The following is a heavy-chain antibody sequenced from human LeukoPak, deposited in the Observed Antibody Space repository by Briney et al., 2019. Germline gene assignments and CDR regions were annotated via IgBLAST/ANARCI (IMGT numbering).Heavy chain of an antibody. CDR2: ISSSGSTI. CDR3: ARRGTAMGYFDY. J-gene: IGHJ4*02. D-gene: IGHD5-18*01. V-gene: IGHV3-48*03. Sequence: GGSLRLSCAASGFTFSSYEMNWVRQAPGKGLEGVSYISSSGSTIYYADSVKGRFTISRDNAKNSLYLQMDSLRAEDTAVYYCARRGTAMGYFDYWGQGTLVTVSS. CDR1: GFTFSSYE.